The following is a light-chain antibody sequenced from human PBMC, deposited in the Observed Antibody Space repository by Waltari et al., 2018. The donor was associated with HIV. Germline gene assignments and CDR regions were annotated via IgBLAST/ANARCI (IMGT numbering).Light chain of an antibody. CDR3: QQYNNWPPVT. Sequence: EIVMTQSPATLSMSPGERATLSCRASQSVSSNLAWYQQKPGQAPRLLIYGASTRATGIPARFRGSGSGTEFTLTISSLQSEDFAVYYCQQYNNWPPVTFGGGTKVEIK. CDR1: QSVSSN. V-gene: IGKV3-15*01. CDR2: GAS. J-gene: IGKJ4*01.